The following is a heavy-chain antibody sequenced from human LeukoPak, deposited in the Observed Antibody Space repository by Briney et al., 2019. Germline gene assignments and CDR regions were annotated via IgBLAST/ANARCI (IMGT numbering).Heavy chain of an antibody. CDR2: ISYDGSNK. CDR1: GFTFSSYA. D-gene: IGHD6-13*01. CDR3: ARDHVIAAAGTFDY. J-gene: IGHJ4*02. Sequence: PGGSLRLSCAASGFTFSSYAMHWVRQAPGKGLEWVAVISYDGSNKYYADSVKGRFTISRDNSKNTPYLQMNSLRAEDTAVYYCARDHVIAAAGTFDYWGQGTLVTVSS. V-gene: IGHV3-30-3*01.